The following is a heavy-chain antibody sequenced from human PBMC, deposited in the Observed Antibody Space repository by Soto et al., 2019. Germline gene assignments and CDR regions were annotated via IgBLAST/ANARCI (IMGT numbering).Heavy chain of an antibody. CDR2: VFHTGNT. J-gene: IGHJ4*02. Sequence: SETLSLTCAVSGDSISSSVWWTWVRQPPGKGLEWIGEVFHTGNTNYNPSLKSRVTMSVYKSTNEFSLMVTSVTAADTAIYYCARKAWVRFDYWGQGALVTVSS. V-gene: IGHV4-4*02. D-gene: IGHD7-27*01. CDR3: ARKAWVRFDY. CDR1: GDSISSSVW.